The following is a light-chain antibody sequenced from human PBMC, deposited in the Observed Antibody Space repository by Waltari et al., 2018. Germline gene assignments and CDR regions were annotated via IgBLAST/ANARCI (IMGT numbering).Light chain of an antibody. Sequence: EIVLTQSPGTLSLSLGESATVSCRTSQSVSRALAWYQQKPGQAPSLLIYGASTRATGIPERSSGSGSWTDFSLTISRLEPDDFAVYYCQHYVRLPGTFGQGTTVEI. V-gene: IGKV3-20*01. J-gene: IGKJ1*01. CDR2: GAS. CDR3: QHYVRLPGT. CDR1: QSVSRA.